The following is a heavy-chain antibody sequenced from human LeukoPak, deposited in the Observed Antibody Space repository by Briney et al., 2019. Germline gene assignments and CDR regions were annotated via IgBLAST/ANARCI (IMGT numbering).Heavy chain of an antibody. J-gene: IGHJ3*02. CDR3: ARGLGVRIYCSSTSCVPPGAFDI. D-gene: IGHD2-2*01. V-gene: IGHV1-8*01. Sequence: ASVKVSCKASGYTFTSYDINWVRQATGQGLEWMGWMNPNSGNTGYAQKFQGRVTMTRNTSIRTAYMELSSLRSEDTAVYYCARGLGVRIYCSSTSCVPPGAFDIWGQGTMVTVFS. CDR1: GYTFTSYD. CDR2: MNPNSGNT.